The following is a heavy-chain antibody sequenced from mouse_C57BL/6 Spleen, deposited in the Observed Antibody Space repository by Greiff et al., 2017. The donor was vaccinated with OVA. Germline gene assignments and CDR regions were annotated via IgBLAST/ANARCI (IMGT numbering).Heavy chain of an antibody. CDR2: ISSGGSYT. CDR3: ARLHLGNFDY. J-gene: IGHJ2*01. CDR1: GFTFSSYG. Sequence: EVQLVESGGDLVKPGGSLKLSCAASGFTFSSYGMSWVRQTPDKRLEWVATISSGGSYTYYPDSVKGRFTISRDNAKNTLYLQMSSLKSEDTAMYYCARLHLGNFDYWGQGTTLTVSS. V-gene: IGHV5-6*01.